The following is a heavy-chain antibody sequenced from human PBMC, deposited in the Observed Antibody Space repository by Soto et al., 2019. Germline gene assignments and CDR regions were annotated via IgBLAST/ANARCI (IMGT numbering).Heavy chain of an antibody. J-gene: IGHJ4*02. CDR1: GFTFSSYA. CDR2: ISGSGGST. CDR3: AKADSGYVGARPRGYYDSSGSEPYFDY. D-gene: IGHD3-22*01. V-gene: IGHV3-23*01. Sequence: GGSLRLSCAASGFTFSSYAMSWVRQAPGKGLEWVSAISGSGGSTYYADSVKGRFTISRDNSKNTLYLQMNSLRAEDTAVYYCAKADSGYVGARPRGYYDSSGSEPYFDYWGQGTLVTVSS.